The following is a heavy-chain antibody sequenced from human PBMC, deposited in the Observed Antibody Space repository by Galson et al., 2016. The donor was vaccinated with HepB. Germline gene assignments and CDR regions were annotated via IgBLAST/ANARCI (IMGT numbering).Heavy chain of an antibody. CDR3: ATPIAGVYFDY. Sequence: SVKVSCKASGGTFSSYDISWVRQAPGQGLEWMGGIIPFFGTADYARKFQGRVTITADESTSTAYMELSSLRYEDTAVYYCATPIAGVYFDYWGQGTLVTVSS. CDR2: IIPFFGTA. V-gene: IGHV1-69*13. J-gene: IGHJ4*02. CDR1: GGTFSSYD. D-gene: IGHD3-10*01.